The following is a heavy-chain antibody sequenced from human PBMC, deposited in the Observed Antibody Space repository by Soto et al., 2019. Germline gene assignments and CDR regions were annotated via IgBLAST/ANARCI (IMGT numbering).Heavy chain of an antibody. V-gene: IGHV3-30-3*01. J-gene: IGHJ4*02. D-gene: IGHD3-22*01. Sequence: ESVGGVVQPGRSLRLSCAASGFTFSSYAMHWVRQAPGKGLEWVAVISYDGSNKYYADSVKGRFTISRDNSKNTLYLQMNSLRAEDTAVYYCARDLYYYDSSGYSSSGAFDYWGQGTLVTVSS. CDR2: ISYDGSNK. CDR1: GFTFSSYA. CDR3: ARDLYYYDSSGYSSSGAFDY.